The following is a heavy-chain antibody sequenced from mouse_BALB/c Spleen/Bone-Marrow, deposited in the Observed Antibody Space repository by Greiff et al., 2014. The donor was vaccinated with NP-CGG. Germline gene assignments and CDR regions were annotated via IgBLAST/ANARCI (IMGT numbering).Heavy chain of an antibody. V-gene: IGHV2-9*02. J-gene: IGHJ3*01. CDR1: GFSLTSYG. CDR2: IWAGGST. CDR3: ASPIYYDYPLFAY. Sequence: VKLMESGPGLVAPSQSLSITCTVSGFSLTSYGVHWVRQPPGKGLEWLVVIWAGGSTNYNSALMSRLSISKDNSKSQVFLKMNSLQTDDTAMYYCASPIYYDYPLFAYWGQGTLVTVSA. D-gene: IGHD2-4*01.